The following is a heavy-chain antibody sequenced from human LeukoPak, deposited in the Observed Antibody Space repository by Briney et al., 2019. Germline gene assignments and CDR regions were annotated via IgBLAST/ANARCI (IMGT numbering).Heavy chain of an antibody. CDR3: ARGVSMVRGVISSSNWFDP. D-gene: IGHD3-10*01. J-gene: IGHJ5*02. V-gene: IGHV3-30-3*01. Sequence: GRSLRLSCAACGFTFSSYAMHWVRQAPGKGLEWVAVISYDGSYKYHADSVKGRFTISRDNSRNTLYLQMNSLRAEDTAVYYCARGVSMVRGVISSSNWFDPWGQGTLVTVSS. CDR1: GFTFSSYA. CDR2: ISYDGSYK.